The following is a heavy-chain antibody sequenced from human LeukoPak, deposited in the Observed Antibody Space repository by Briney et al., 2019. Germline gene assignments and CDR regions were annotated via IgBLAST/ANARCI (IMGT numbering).Heavy chain of an antibody. CDR3: ARYYDFWSGPYYFDY. Sequence: GGSLRLSCAASGFTFSSYAMSWVRQAPGKGLEWVSAISGSGGSTYYADSVKGRSTISRDNSKNTLYLQMNSLRAEDTAVYYCARYYDFWSGPYYFDYWGQGTLVTVSS. D-gene: IGHD3-3*01. V-gene: IGHV3-23*01. J-gene: IGHJ4*02. CDR1: GFTFSSYA. CDR2: ISGSGGST.